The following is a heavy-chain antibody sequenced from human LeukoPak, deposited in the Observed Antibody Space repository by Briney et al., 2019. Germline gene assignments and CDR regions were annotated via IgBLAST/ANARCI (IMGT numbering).Heavy chain of an antibody. CDR3: ARQDYYDSSGYYY. CDR2: IYYSGST. D-gene: IGHD3-22*01. V-gene: IGHV4-39*01. CDR1: GGSISSYY. Sequence: SETLSLTCTVSGGSISSYYWGWIRQPPGKGLEWIGSIYYSGSTYYNPSLKSRVTISVDTSKNQFSLKLSSVTAADTAVYYCARQDYYDSSGYYYWGQGTLVAVSS. J-gene: IGHJ4*02.